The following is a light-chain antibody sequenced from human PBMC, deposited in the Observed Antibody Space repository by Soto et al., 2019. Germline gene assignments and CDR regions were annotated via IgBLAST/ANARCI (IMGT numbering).Light chain of an antibody. J-gene: IGKJ4*01. V-gene: IGKV3-20*01. CDR2: GAY. Sequence: IVLTQSPGALSLSPGERATLSCRASQNVDSDYLAWYQQKPGQAPRLLIYGAYSRATDIPDRFSGDGSGTDFTLTISRLEPEDFAVDYCQQYCRSPARTVGGGTKVDIK. CDR1: QNVDSDY. CDR3: QQYCRSPART.